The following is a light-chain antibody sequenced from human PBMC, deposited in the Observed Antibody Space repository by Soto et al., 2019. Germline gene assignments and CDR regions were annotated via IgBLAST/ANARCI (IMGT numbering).Light chain of an antibody. J-gene: IGLJ2*01. V-gene: IGLV1-47*01. CDR3: AAWDDSLSAVV. CDR2: GNN. CDR1: SSNIGGWP. Sequence: QSVLTQPPSASGTPGQRVTISCSGSSSNIGGWPVYWYKQVPGTAPKALSYGNNQRPSGVPDRFSGSKSGTSASLAISGLRSDDEADYYCAAWDDSLSAVVFGGGTKLTVL.